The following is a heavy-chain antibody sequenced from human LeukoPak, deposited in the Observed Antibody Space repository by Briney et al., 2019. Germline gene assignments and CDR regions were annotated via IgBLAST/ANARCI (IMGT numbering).Heavy chain of an antibody. CDR1: GFTFSSYA. J-gene: IGHJ4*02. CDR3: AKVYRRDGYVATFDY. Sequence: GGSLRLSCAASGFTFSSYAMSWVRQAPGKGLEWVSAISGSGGSTYYADSVKGRFTISRDNSKNTLYLQMNSLRAEDTAVYYCAKVYRRDGYVATFDYWGQGTLVTVSS. CDR2: ISGSGGST. V-gene: IGHV3-23*01. D-gene: IGHD5-24*01.